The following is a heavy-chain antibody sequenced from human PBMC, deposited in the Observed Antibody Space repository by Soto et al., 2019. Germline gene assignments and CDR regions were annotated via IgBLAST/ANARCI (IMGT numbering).Heavy chain of an antibody. CDR1: GFTFSSYA. D-gene: IGHD3-10*01. Sequence: GGSLRLSCAASGFTFSSYAMSWVRQAPGKGLEWVSAISGSGGSTYYADSVKGRFTISRDNSKNTLYLQMNSLRAEDTAVYYCASEYGSGSYWYYFDDWGQGTLVTVSS. J-gene: IGHJ4*02. CDR3: ASEYGSGSYWYYFDD. V-gene: IGHV3-23*01. CDR2: ISGSGGST.